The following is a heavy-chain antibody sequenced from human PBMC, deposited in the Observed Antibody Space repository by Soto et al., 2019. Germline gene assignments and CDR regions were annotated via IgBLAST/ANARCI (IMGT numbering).Heavy chain of an antibody. CDR3: ARVPTVNYYYYMDV. J-gene: IGHJ6*03. CDR1: GFTVSSNY. D-gene: IGHD4-4*01. V-gene: IGHV3-66*01. Sequence: GGSLRLSCAASGFTVSSNYMSWVRQAPGKGLEWVSVIYSGGSTYYADSVKGRFTISRDNSKNTLYLQMNSLRAEDTAVYYCARVPTVNYYYYMDVWGKGTTVTVSS. CDR2: IYSGGST.